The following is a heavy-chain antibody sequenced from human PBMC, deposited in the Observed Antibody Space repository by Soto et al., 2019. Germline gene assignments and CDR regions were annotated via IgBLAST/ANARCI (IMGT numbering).Heavy chain of an antibody. V-gene: IGHV1-69*06. CDR2: IIPIFGTA. Sequence: SVKVSCKASGGTFSSYAISWVRQAPGQGLEWMGGIIPIFGTANYAQKFQGRVTITADKSTSTAYMELSSLRSEDTAVYYCASFDCSSTSCSYYYYYGMDVWGQGTTVTVSS. D-gene: IGHD2-2*01. J-gene: IGHJ6*02. CDR1: GGTFSSYA. CDR3: ASFDCSSTSCSYYYYYGMDV.